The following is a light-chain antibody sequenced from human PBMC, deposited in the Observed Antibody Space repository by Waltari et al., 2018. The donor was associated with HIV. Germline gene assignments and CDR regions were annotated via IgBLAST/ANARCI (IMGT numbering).Light chain of an antibody. J-gene: IGLJ2*01. CDR1: ELGDRY. Sequence: SYELTQPPSVSVSPGQTASITCSGDELGDRYACWYQQKPGQSPLLVIYQDTKRPSGIPERFSGSNSGNTATLTISGTQAMDEADYYCQARDSSTVVFGGGTKL. CDR2: QDT. V-gene: IGLV3-1*01. CDR3: QARDSSTVV.